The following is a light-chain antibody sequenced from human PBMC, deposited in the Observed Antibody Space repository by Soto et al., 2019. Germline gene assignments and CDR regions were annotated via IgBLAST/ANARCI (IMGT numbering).Light chain of an antibody. Sequence: SALTQPASVSGSPGQSITISCTGTSSDVGNYNYVSWYQLHPGKGPKLMIYEVNDRPSGVSNRFSGSKSGNTAYLTISGLQAEDEADYYCSAYTTIRSLVFGTGTKGTVL. V-gene: IGLV2-14*01. J-gene: IGLJ1*01. CDR3: SAYTTIRSLV. CDR1: SSDVGNYNY. CDR2: EVN.